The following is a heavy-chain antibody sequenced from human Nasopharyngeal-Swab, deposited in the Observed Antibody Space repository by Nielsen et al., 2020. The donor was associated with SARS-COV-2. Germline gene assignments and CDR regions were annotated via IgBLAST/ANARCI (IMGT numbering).Heavy chain of an antibody. V-gene: IGHV1-2*06. J-gene: IGHJ4*02. CDR2: INPNSGGT. CDR1: GYTFTVYY. D-gene: IGHD3-16*01. Sequence: ASVKVSCQASGYTFTVYYMHCVRQAPGQGLEWMGRINPNSGGTNYAQKFQGRVTMTRDTSITTAYMELSRLRSDDTAVYYCARNDEVVRFGVDYWGQGTLVTVSS. CDR3: ARNDEVVRFGVDY.